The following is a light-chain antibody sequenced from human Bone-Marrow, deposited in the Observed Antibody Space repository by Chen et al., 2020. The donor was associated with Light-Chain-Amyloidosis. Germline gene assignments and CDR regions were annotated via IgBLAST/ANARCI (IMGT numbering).Light chain of an antibody. Sequence: SYQLTQPPSVPVPPGQTARLTCSGDDLPTKYAYWYQQKPGQAPVLVIHRNTERPSGISERLSGASSGTTATLTISGVQAEDEADYHCQSADSSGTYEVIFGGGTKLTVL. CDR1: DLPTKY. CDR2: RNT. J-gene: IGLJ2*01. V-gene: IGLV3-25*03. CDR3: QSADSSGTYEVI.